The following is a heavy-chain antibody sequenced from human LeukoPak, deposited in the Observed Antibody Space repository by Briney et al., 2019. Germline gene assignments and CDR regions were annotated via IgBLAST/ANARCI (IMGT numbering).Heavy chain of an antibody. Sequence: SETLSLTCTVSGGSISSSSYYWGWIRQPPGKGLEWIGSIYYSGSTYYNPSLKSRVTISVDTPKNQFSLKLSSVTAADTAVYYCARGMTTNYYGDWFDPWGQGTLVTVSS. D-gene: IGHD5-24*01. CDR2: IYYSGST. CDR3: ARGMTTNYYGDWFDP. J-gene: IGHJ5*02. V-gene: IGHV4-39*01. CDR1: GGSISSSSYY.